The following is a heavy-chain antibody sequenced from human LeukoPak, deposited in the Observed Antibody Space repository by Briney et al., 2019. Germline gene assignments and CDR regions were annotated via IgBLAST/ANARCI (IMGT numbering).Heavy chain of an antibody. Sequence: GGSLRLSCAASGFTFSSYEMNWVRQAPGKGLEWVSSISSGSGYIYYADSLKGRFTISRDNAKNSLYLQMNSLRAEDTAVYYCARGYYYDSSGYWAPFDYWGQGTLVTVSS. CDR2: ISSGSGYI. CDR1: GFTFSSYE. J-gene: IGHJ4*02. V-gene: IGHV3-21*01. CDR3: ARGYYYDSSGYWAPFDY. D-gene: IGHD3-22*01.